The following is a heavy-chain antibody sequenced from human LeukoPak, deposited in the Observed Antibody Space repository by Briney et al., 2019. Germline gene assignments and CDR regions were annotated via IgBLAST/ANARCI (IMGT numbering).Heavy chain of an antibody. Sequence: GGSLRLSCAASGFTFSSYWMHWVRQAPGKGLVWVSRINSDGGSTSYTDSVKGRFTISRDNAKNTLYLQMNSLRAEDTAVYYCARRSAAKDAFDICGQGTKVTVSS. D-gene: IGHD6-25*01. CDR2: INSDGGST. CDR3: ARRSAAKDAFDI. J-gene: IGHJ3*02. CDR1: GFTFSSYW. V-gene: IGHV3-74*01.